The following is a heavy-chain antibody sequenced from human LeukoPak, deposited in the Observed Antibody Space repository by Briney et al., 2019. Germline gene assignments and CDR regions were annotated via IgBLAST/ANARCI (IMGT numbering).Heavy chain of an antibody. CDR3: ARGRRSSSWYVRVRGVDV. V-gene: IGHV3-33*01. J-gene: IGHJ6*04. D-gene: IGHD6-13*01. CDR2: IWYDGSNK. CDR1: GFTFSSSG. Sequence: GGSLRLSCAASGFTFSSSGMHGVRPAPGKGGEWVAVIWYDGSNKYYADSVKGRFTISRDNSKNTLYLQRNGLRAEDTAVYYCARGRRSSSWYVRVRGVDVWGKGTTVTVSS.